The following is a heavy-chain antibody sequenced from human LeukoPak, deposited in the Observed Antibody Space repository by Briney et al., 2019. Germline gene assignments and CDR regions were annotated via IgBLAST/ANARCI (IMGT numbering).Heavy chain of an antibody. D-gene: IGHD2-21*02. J-gene: IGHJ4*02. CDR3: ARDKCGGDCYFGLDY. Sequence: GGSLRLSCAASGFTFSSYSMNWVRQAPGKGLEWVSSISSSSSYIYYADSVKGRFTISRDYAKNSLYLQVNSLRAEDTAVYYCARDKCGGDCYFGLDYWGQGTLVTVSS. CDR2: ISSSSSYI. CDR1: GFTFSSYS. V-gene: IGHV3-21*01.